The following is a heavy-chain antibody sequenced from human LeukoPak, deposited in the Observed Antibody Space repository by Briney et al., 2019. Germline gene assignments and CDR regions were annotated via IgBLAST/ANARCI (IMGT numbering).Heavy chain of an antibody. J-gene: IGHJ4*02. V-gene: IGHV7-4-1*02. CDR1: GYTFTKYA. CDR3: ANCYDSSGFFAY. CDR2: IDTNTGNP. D-gene: IGHD3-22*01. Sequence: ASVKLSCKGSGYTFTKYAISWVRQARGQGLEYMGWIDTNTGNPTYAQGFTGRFVFSLDTSVSTAYLQISSLKAEDSAIYFCANCYDSSGFFAYWGQGTLVTVSS.